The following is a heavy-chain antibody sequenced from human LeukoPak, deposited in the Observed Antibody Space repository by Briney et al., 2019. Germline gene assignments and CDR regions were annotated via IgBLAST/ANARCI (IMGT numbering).Heavy chain of an antibody. CDR1: GFTFNNYW. Sequence: GGSLRLSCAASGFTFNNYWMTWVRQAPGKGLEWVANMNQDESEKYYMESVKGRFTISRDNAENSLFLQMNSLRAEDTAVYYCARLYCSSTSCQAYFDYWGQGTLVTVSS. D-gene: IGHD2-2*01. CDR2: MNQDESEK. CDR3: ARLYCSSTSCQAYFDY. J-gene: IGHJ4*02. V-gene: IGHV3-7*05.